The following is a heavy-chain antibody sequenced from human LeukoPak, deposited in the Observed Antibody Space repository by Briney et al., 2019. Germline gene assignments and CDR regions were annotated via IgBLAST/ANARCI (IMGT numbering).Heavy chain of an antibody. CDR3: ARYYYGSGF. D-gene: IGHD3-10*01. J-gene: IGHJ6*04. V-gene: IGHV4-39*07. Sequence: SETLSLTCTVSGASISSSSYYWGWIRQPPGKGLEWIGSIYYSGSTYYNPSLKSRVTMSVDTSKNQFSLKLGSVTAADTAVYYCARYYYGSGFWGKGTTVTVSS. CDR2: IYYSGST. CDR1: GASISSSSYY.